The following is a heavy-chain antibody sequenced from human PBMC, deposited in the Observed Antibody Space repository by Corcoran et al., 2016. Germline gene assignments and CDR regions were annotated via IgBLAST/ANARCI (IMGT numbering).Heavy chain of an antibody. V-gene: IGHV1-69*01. CDR2: ITPMFGTA. J-gene: IGHJ4*02. D-gene: IGHD1-26*01. Sequence: QVQLVQSGAEVKKPGSSVKVSCKASGGTFSTYAITWVRQAPGQGLEWMGGITPMFGTAKYTQKFQGRVTITADESTSTAYMELSSLRSEDTAVYYCARRGTQVGADPYDFAYWGQGTLVTVSS. CDR1: GGTFSTYA. CDR3: ARRGTQVGADPYDFAY.